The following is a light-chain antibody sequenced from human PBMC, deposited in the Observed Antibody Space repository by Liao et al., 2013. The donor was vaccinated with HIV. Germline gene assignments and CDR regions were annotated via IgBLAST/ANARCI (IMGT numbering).Light chain of an antibody. Sequence: SYELTQPPSVSVSPGQTASITCSGHKLGEKYTYWYQQKPGQSPVLVIYYDSDRPSGIPERFSGSNSGNTATLTISETQPLDEADYFCQAWDSSADVVFGGGTKLTVL. CDR3: QAWDSSADVV. CDR1: KLGEKY. CDR2: YDS. J-gene: IGLJ2*01. V-gene: IGLV3-1*01.